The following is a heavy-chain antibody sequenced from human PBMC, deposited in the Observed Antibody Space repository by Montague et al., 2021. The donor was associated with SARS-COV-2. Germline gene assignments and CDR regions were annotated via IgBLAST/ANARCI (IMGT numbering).Heavy chain of an antibody. D-gene: IGHD3-22*01. J-gene: IGHJ5*02. CDR1: GGSISSYY. V-gene: IGHV4-59*12. CDR3: AAGDSSGYFEWFDP. Sequence: SETLSLTCTVPGGSISSYYWSWIRQPPGKGLEWIGYIYYSGSTNYNPSLKSRVTISVDTSKNQFSLKLSSVTAADTAVYYCAAGDSSGYFEWFDPWGQGTLVTVSS. CDR2: IYYSGST.